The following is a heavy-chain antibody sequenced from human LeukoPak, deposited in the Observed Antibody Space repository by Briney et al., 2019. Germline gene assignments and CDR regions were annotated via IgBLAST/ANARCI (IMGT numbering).Heavy chain of an antibody. CDR1: GFTFSSYW. D-gene: IGHD3-22*01. Sequence: GGSLRLSCAASGFTFSSYWMSWVRQAPGKGLEWVANIKQDGSEKYYVDSVKGRFTISRDNAKNSLYLQMNSLRAEDTAVYYCARGEDYYDSSGYYSRGPSGYWGQGTLVTVSS. V-gene: IGHV3-7*01. CDR3: ARGEDYYDSSGYYSRGPSGY. CDR2: IKQDGSEK. J-gene: IGHJ4*02.